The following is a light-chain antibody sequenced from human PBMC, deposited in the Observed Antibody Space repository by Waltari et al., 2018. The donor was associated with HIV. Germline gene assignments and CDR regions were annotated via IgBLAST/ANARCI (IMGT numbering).Light chain of an antibody. CDR2: DVN. J-gene: IGLJ1*01. CDR1: SSDVGASTY. CDR3: SSYTGSDTLLGV. V-gene: IGLV2-14*01. Sequence: QSALTQPASVSGSPGQSISISCTGTSSDVGASTYVSWYQQHPGQAPKLIIYDVNYRPSGISSRFSGSKSGNTASLTISGLQAEDEADYYCSSYTGSDTLLGVFGTGTKVTVL.